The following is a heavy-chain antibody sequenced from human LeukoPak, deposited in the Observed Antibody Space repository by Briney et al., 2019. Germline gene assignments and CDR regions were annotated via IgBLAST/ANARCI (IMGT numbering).Heavy chain of an antibody. V-gene: IGHV1-2*02. CDR1: GYTFTGYY. J-gene: IGHJ3*02. CDR3: ARDVGTRYCSSTSCYTWDTLAKHDAFDI. D-gene: IGHD2-2*02. CDR2: INPDSGGT. Sequence: GASVKVSCKASGYTFTGYYMHWVRQAPGQGLEWMGWINPDSGGTNYAQKFQGRVTITADKSTSTAYMELSSLRSEDTAVYYCARDVGTRYCSSTSCYTWDTLAKHDAFDIWGQGTMVTVSS.